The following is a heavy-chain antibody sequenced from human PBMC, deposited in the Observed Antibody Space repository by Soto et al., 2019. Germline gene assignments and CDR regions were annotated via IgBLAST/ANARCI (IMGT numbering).Heavy chain of an antibody. V-gene: IGHV4-34*01. D-gene: IGHD3-22*01. Sequence: PSKNLDITSAVYGESFSGYYWSWIRQPPGKGLEWIGEINHSGSTNYNPSLKSRVTISVDTSKNQFSLKLSSVTAADTAVYYCARGITMIFFQMVAPAKCYIDSWCQGILV. CDR1: GESFSGYY. CDR3: ARGITMIFFQMVAPAKCYIDS. CDR2: INHSGST. J-gene: IGHJ4*02.